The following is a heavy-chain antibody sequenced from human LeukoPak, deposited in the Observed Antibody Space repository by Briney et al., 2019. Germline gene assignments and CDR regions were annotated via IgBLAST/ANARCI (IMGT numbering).Heavy chain of an antibody. Sequence: GASVKVSCKASGYTFTGYYMHWVRQAPGQGLEWMGWINPNSGDTNYAQKFQGRVTMTRDTSISTAYMELSRLRSDDTAVFYCARDYYDSSGYGSFDCWGHGTLVTVSS. V-gene: IGHV1-2*02. CDR3: ARDYYDSSGYGSFDC. CDR1: GYTFTGYY. D-gene: IGHD3-22*01. CDR2: INPNSGDT. J-gene: IGHJ4*01.